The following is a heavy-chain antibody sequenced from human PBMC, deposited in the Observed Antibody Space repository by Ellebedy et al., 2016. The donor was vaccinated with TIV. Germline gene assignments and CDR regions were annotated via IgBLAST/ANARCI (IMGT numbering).Heavy chain of an antibody. J-gene: IGHJ4*02. CDR1: GGSFSSFTYY. V-gene: IGHV4-39*07. Sequence: SETLSLTCTVSGGSFSSFTYYWAWIRQPPGKGLEWIGSFYSGGATYYNPSLRSRITISLDKSKNQFSLKMRTLTAAATAVYYCAAQSRDYVLDGDYWGQGTLVTVSS. CDR3: AAQSRDYVLDGDY. CDR2: FYSGGAT. D-gene: IGHD3/OR15-3a*01.